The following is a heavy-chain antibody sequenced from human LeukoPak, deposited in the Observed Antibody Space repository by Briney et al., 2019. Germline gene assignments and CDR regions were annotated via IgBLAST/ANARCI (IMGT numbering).Heavy chain of an antibody. CDR1: GFTFNSYA. CDR2: IYSGGST. D-gene: IGHD3-22*01. V-gene: IGHV3-53*01. CDR3: ARDSYYYDTSDYYNAFDI. J-gene: IGHJ3*02. Sequence: GGSLRLSCAASGFTFNSYAMSWVRQAPGKGLEWVSVIYSGGSTYYADSVKGRFTISRDNSKNTLYLQMNSLRAEDTAVYYCARDSYYYDTSDYYNAFDIWGQGTMVTVSS.